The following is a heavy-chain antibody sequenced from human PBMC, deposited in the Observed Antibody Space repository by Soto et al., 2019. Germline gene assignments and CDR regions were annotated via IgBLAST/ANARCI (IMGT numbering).Heavy chain of an antibody. V-gene: IGHV3-53*01. Sequence: LRLSCAASGFTVSSNYMSWVRQAPGKGLEWVSVIYSGGSTYYADSVKGRFTISRDNSKNTLYLQMNSLRAEDTAVYYCARENGVAAAGPNWFDPWGQGTLVTVSS. CDR1: GFTVSSNY. J-gene: IGHJ5*02. D-gene: IGHD6-13*01. CDR2: IYSGGST. CDR3: ARENGVAAAGPNWFDP.